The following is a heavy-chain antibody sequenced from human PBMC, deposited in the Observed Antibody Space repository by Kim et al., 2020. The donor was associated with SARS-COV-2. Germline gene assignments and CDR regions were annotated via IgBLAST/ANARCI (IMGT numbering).Heavy chain of an antibody. J-gene: IGHJ3*02. Sequence: GGSLRLSCAASGFTFSSYDMNWVRQAPGKGLEWVSYISTGGSIVYNADSVKGRFTISRDNAENSLYLQMNSLRAEDTGVYYCASRKYSSSSWWAFDIWGQGTMVTVSS. V-gene: IGHV3-48*03. CDR2: ISTGGSIV. CDR1: GFTFSSYD. CDR3: ASRKYSSSSWWAFDI. D-gene: IGHD6-6*01.